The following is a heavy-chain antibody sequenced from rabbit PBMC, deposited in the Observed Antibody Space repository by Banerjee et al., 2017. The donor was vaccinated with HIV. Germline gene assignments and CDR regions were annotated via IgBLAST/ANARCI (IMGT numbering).Heavy chain of an antibody. D-gene: IGHD8-1*01. V-gene: IGHV1S40*01. CDR1: GIDFSSYYY. J-gene: IGHJ4*01. CDR3: ARSAGSNYYYAFNL. Sequence: QSLEESGGDLVKPGASLTLTCTASGIDFSSYYYMCWVRQAPGKGLEWIACIYAGSSDSTYYASWAKGRFTISKTSSTTVTLQMTSLTAADTATYFCARSAGSNYYYAFNLWGQGTLVTVS. CDR2: IYAGSSDST.